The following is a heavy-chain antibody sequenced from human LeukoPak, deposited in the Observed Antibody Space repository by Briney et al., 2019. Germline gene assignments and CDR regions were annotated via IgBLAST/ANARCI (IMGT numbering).Heavy chain of an antibody. CDR3: AKDRPSLALVVAAIFDY. D-gene: IGHD2-15*01. CDR1: GFTFSTYA. J-gene: IGHJ4*02. Sequence: HPGGSLRLSCTASGFTFSTYAMSWVRQAPGKGLEWVSAISGSGGSTYYADSVKGRFTISRDNSKNTLYLQMNSLRAEDTAVYYCAKDRPSLALVVAAIFDYWGQGTLVTVSS. CDR2: ISGSGGST. V-gene: IGHV3-23*01.